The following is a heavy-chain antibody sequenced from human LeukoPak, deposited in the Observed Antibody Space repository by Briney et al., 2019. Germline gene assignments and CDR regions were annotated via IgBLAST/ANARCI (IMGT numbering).Heavy chain of an antibody. V-gene: IGHV3-49*03. J-gene: IGHJ4*02. D-gene: IGHD6-19*01. CDR1: GFTFGDYA. CDR2: IRSKAYGGTT. CDR3: TRVKGEQWLARVYFDS. Sequence: GGSLRLSCTASGFTFGDYAMSWFRQAPGKGLEWVGFIRSKAYGGTTEYAASVKGRFTISRHDSKSIAWLQLNSLKTEDTAVYYCTRVKGEQWLARVYFDSWGQGTLVTVSS.